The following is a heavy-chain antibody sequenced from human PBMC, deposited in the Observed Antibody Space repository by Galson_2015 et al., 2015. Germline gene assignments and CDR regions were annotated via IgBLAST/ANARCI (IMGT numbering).Heavy chain of an antibody. J-gene: IGHJ4*02. Sequence: SLRLSCAASGFTFSSYAMGWVRQAPGTGLEGVSSIGDSGAKKKYEDSVKGRFTISKDNTKNTLYLQMNSLRGDDTAVYYCAKDGPYCSGGNCHGFFDSWGQGTLVTVSS. CDR2: IGDSGAKK. CDR1: GFTFSSYA. V-gene: IGHV3-23*01. D-gene: IGHD2-15*01. CDR3: AKDGPYCSGGNCHGFFDS.